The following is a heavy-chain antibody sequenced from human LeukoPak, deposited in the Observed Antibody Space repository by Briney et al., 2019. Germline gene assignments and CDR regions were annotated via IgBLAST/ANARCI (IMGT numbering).Heavy chain of an antibody. CDR2: ISSSSSTI. Sequence: GGSLRLSCAASGFTFSSYSMNWVRQAPGKGLEWVSYISSSSSTIYYADSVKGRFTISRDNAKNSLYLQMNSLRAEDTAVYYCARVNVADPVAPFAFDIWGQGTMVTVSS. CDR1: GFTFSSYS. J-gene: IGHJ3*02. CDR3: ARVNVADPVAPFAFDI. V-gene: IGHV3-48*01. D-gene: IGHD2-15*01.